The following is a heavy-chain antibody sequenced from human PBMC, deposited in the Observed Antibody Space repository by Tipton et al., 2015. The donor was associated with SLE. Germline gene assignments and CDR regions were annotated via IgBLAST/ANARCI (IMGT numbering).Heavy chain of an antibody. D-gene: IGHD4-11*01. V-gene: IGHV4-38-2*01. CDR2: IYHSGST. Sequence: TLSLTCAVSGYSISSGYYWGWIRQPPGKGLEWIGSIYHSGSTYYNPSLKSRVTISVDTSKNQFSLKLSSVTAADTAVYYCAKVKMGSMTTVTYFDYWGQGTLVTVSS. J-gene: IGHJ4*02. CDR1: GYSISSGYY. CDR3: AKVKMGSMTTVTYFDY.